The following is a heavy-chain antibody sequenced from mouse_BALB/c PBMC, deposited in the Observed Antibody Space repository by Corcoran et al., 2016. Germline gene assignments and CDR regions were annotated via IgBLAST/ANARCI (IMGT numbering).Heavy chain of an antibody. J-gene: IGHJ4*01. Sequence: QIQLVQSGPELKKPGKTVKISCKASGYTFTNYGMNWVKQAPGKGLKWMGWINTYTGEPTYADDFKGRFAFSLETSASTAYLQINNLKNEDTATYFCARWRYEGYYAMDYWGQGTSVTVSS. CDR1: GYTFTNYG. V-gene: IGHV9-3-1*01. CDR3: ARWRYEGYYAMDY. CDR2: INTYTGEP. D-gene: IGHD2-14*01.